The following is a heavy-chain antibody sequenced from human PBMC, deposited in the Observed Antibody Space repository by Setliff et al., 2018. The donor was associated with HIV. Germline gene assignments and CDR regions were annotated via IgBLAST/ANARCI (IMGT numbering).Heavy chain of an antibody. CDR1: GYTSTSYD. CDR3: ARTRSGGSSVYYYYYMDV. CDR2: RNPDSGNT. J-gene: IGHJ6*03. Sequence: ASLKVSCKASGYTSTSYDINWVRHATGQGLEWMGWRNPDSGNTGSAQNFQGRLTITWNTSISTAYMELGSLGFDDTAVYFCARTRSGGSSVYYYYYMDVWGQGTAVTVSS. D-gene: IGHD2-15*01. V-gene: IGHV1-8*01.